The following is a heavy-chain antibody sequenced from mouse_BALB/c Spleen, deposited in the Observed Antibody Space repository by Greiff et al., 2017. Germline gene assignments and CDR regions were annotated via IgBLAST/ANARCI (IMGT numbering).Heavy chain of an antibody. V-gene: IGHV5-17*02. CDR2: ISSGSSTI. D-gene: IGHD2-1*01. Sequence: EVHLVESGGGLVQPGGSRKLSCAASGFTFSSFGMHWVRQAPEKGLEWVAYISSGSSTIYYADTVKGRFTISRDNPKNTLFLQMTSLRSEDTAMYYCARSGYYGNYPYYAMDYWGQGTSVTVSS. J-gene: IGHJ4*01. CDR3: ARSGYYGNYPYYAMDY. CDR1: GFTFSSFG.